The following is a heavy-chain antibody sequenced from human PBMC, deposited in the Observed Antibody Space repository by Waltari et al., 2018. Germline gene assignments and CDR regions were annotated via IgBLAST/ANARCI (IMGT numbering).Heavy chain of an antibody. V-gene: IGHV3-23*01. J-gene: IGHJ2*01. D-gene: IGHD2-2*01. CDR1: GFTFSSYA. CDR3: TKDAGDQWFFDV. CDR2: ISGSGGTT. Sequence: EVQLLESGGDLVQPGGSLRLSCVASGFTFSSYAMSWVRQAPGKGLEWVSGISGSGGTTYYADPVKGRFTSSRDKSKNTVFLQMTSLRVEDTALYYCTKDAGDQWFFDVWGRGTLVTVSS.